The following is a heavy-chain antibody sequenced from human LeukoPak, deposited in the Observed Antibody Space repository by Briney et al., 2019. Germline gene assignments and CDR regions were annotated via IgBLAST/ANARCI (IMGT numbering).Heavy chain of an antibody. Sequence: PGGSLRLSCAASGFTVSSNYMSWVRQAPGKGLEWVAVISYDGSIRYSADSVKGRFTISRDNSKNTLYLQMNSLRAEDTAVYYCAKESASSSPYRAGWFDPWGRGTLVTVSS. CDR1: GFTVSSNY. CDR3: AKESASSSPYRAGWFDP. CDR2: ISYDGSIR. V-gene: IGHV3-30*18. D-gene: IGHD6-13*01. J-gene: IGHJ5*02.